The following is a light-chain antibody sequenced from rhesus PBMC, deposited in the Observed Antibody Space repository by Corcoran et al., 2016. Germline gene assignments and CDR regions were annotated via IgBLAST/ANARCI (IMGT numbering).Light chain of an antibody. J-gene: IGKJ3*01. CDR1: KGLNSY. CDR3: QQYNRLPFT. V-gene: IGKV1-32*01. Sequence: DIQMTQSPSSLSASLGERVTITCRASKGLNSYLNWSQQKQGKAPKLQFYSENRLENGVPSTFSGSGSGKEFTIIMSSLQAEDFATYYGQQYNRLPFTFGPGTKLDSK. CDR2: SEN.